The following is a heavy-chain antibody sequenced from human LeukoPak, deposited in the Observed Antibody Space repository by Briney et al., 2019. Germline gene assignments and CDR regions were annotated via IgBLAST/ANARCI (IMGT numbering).Heavy chain of an antibody. CDR2: ISSSSSTI. CDR1: GFTFSDYY. CDR3: ARAGYEVVAATDFQH. D-gene: IGHD2-15*01. V-gene: IGHV3-11*04. Sequence: GGSLRLSCAASGFTFSDYYMSWIRQAPGKGLEWVSYISSSSSTIYYADSVKGRFTISRDNAKNSLYLQMNSLRAEDTAVYYCARAGYEVVAATDFQHWGQGTLVTVSS. J-gene: IGHJ1*01.